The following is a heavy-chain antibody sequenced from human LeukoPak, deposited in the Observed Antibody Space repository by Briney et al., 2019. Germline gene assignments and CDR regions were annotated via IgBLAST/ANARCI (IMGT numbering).Heavy chain of an antibody. Sequence: PGGSLRLSCAASGFTFSSYSMNWVRQAPGKGLEWVSSISSSSSYIYYADSVKGRFTISRDNAKNSLYLQMNSLRAEDTAVYYCARDLVEMATIGYWGQGTLVTVSS. CDR2: ISSSSSYI. J-gene: IGHJ4*02. CDR1: GFTFSSYS. D-gene: IGHD5-24*01. V-gene: IGHV3-21*01. CDR3: ARDLVEMATIGY.